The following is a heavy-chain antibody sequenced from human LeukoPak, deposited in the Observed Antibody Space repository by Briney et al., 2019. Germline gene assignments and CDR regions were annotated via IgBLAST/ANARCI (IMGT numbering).Heavy chain of an antibody. CDR3: ARVYYSNSYDYWYFDL. Sequence: SETLSLTCTVSGGSISSSSYYWSWIRQPAGKGLEWIGRISSSGSTNYNPSLKSRVTISVDTSKNQFSLKLSSVTAADTAVYYCARVYYSNSYDYWYFDLWGRGTLVTVSS. CDR1: GGSISSSSYY. D-gene: IGHD6-13*01. CDR2: ISSSGST. J-gene: IGHJ2*01. V-gene: IGHV4-61*02.